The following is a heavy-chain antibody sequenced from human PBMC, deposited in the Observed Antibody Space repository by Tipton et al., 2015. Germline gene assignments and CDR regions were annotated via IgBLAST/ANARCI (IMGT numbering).Heavy chain of an antibody. V-gene: IGHV3-11*01. J-gene: IGHJ4*02. CDR2: ITTSGSNI. CDR1: GFTFSDYY. D-gene: IGHD3-3*02. Sequence: SLRLSCAASGFTFSDYYMSWIRQAPGKGLEWISYITTSGSNIDYADSVKGRFTISRDNAKNSLYLQMDSLTAEDTAAYFCAKGGHFSYFDYWGQGIMVTVSS. CDR3: AKGGHFSYFDY.